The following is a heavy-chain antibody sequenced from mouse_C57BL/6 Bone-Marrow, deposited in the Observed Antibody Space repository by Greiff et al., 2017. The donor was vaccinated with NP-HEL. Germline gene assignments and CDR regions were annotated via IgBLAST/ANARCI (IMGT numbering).Heavy chain of an antibody. CDR1: GFSLTSYG. CDR3: ARHESGGNPYYYAMDY. CDR2: IWSDGST. V-gene: IGHV2-6-1*01. Sequence: VMLVESGPGLVAPSQSLSITCTVSGFSLTSYGVHWVRQPPGKGLEWLVVIWSDGSTTYNSALKSRLSISKDNSTSQVFLKMNSLQTDDTAMYYCARHESGGNPYYYAMDYWGQGTSVTVSS. D-gene: IGHD1-3*01. J-gene: IGHJ4*01.